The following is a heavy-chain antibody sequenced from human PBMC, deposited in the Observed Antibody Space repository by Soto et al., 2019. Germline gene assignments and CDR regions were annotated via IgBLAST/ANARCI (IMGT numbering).Heavy chain of an antibody. CDR1: GGTFSSYA. CDR2: IIPISETT. CDR3: ARSQGSSTSLEIYYYYYYGMDV. V-gene: IGHV1-69*01. D-gene: IGHD2-2*01. Sequence: QVQLVQSGAEVKKPGSSVKVSCKASGGTFSSYAISWVRQAPGQGLEWMGGIIPISETTNYAQKFQGRVTITADESKSTAYMGLGSLRSEDTAGYYCARSQGSSTSLEIYYYYYYGMDVWGQGTTVTVSS. J-gene: IGHJ6*02.